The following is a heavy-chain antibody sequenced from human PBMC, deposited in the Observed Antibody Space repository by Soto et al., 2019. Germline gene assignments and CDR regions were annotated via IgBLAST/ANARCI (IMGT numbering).Heavy chain of an antibody. CDR3: ATWVDYGDFEGFDF. CDR2: VDPNGGGS. J-gene: IGHJ4*02. V-gene: IGHV1-2*04. D-gene: IGHD4-17*01. Sequence: GASVKVSCKTSGYSFTDHKLHWVRPAPGQGLERMGWVDPNGGGSNSAQKFQGSVTMTWDTSITTAYLDLTRLTTNDTATYFCATWVDYGDFEGFDFWGQGTLVIVSS. CDR1: GYSFTDHK.